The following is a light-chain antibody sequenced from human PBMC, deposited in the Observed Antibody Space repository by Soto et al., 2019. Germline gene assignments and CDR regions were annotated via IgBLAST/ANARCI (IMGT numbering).Light chain of an antibody. J-gene: IGKJ1*01. CDR3: QQYNSYQGT. CDR1: KSISSW. CDR2: AAS. Sequence: DIQMTQSPSTLSASVGDRVTITCRASKSISSWLAWYQQKPGKAPKLLIYAASSLESGVPSRFSGSGSGTEFILTISSLQPEDFATYYCQQYNSYQGTFGQGTKVEIK. V-gene: IGKV1-5*01.